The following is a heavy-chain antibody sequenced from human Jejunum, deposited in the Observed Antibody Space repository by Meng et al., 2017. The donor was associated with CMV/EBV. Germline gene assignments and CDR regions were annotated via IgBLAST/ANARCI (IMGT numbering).Heavy chain of an antibody. V-gene: IGHV4-59*01. CDR2: IFHSGST. J-gene: IGHJ6*02. Sequence: TGSGASFSNYYWSWIRQPSGGGLEWIGFIFHSGSTTYNPSLESRVTISVDTSKNQFSLKVSSVTAADTAVYYCARTDYYSYYGMDVWGQGTTVTVSS. CDR3: ARTDYYSYYGMDV. CDR1: GASFSNYY.